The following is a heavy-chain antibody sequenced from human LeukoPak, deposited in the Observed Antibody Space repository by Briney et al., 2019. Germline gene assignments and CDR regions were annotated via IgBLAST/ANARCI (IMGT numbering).Heavy chain of an antibody. CDR3: ARDSVLGAR. J-gene: IGHJ4*02. V-gene: IGHV1-2*06. D-gene: IGHD1-26*01. CDR1: GYTLTGYY. Sequence: ASVKVSCKASGYTLTGYYMHWVRQAPGQGLEWMGRINPNTGGTNYAQKFQGRVAMTRDTSISTAYLDLSSLTSDDTAVYYCARDSVLGARWGQGTLVTVSS. CDR2: INPNTGGT.